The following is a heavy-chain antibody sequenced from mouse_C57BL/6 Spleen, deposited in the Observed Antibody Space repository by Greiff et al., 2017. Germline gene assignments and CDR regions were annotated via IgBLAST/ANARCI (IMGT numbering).Heavy chain of an antibody. CDR1: GFSLTSYA. D-gene: IGHD2-12*01. V-gene: IGHV2-9-1*01. Sequence: VKLQESGPGLVAPSQSLSITCTVSGFSLTSYAISWVRQPPGKGLEWLGVIWTGGGTNYNSALKSRLSISKANSKSQVFLKRNSLQTDDTARYYCARNLVGFDYWGQGTTLTVSS. J-gene: IGHJ2*01. CDR2: IWTGGGT. CDR3: ARNLVGFDY.